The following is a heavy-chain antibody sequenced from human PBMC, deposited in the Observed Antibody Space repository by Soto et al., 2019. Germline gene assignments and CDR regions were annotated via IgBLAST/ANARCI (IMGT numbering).Heavy chain of an antibody. J-gene: IGHJ3*01. D-gene: IGHD3-22*01. CDR1: GFSLTTSGAG. CDR2: IYWNDDQ. CDR3: ARYYYDTSGYFDAFDF. Sequence: QITLKESGPALVRPTQTLTLTCTFSGFSLTTSGAGVGWIRQPPGKALEWLALIYWNDDQRYSPSLKSRLTITKATSKSQVVLTMAHMDPVDTATYSCARYYYDTSGYFDAFDFWGQGTLVTVSS. V-gene: IGHV2-5*01.